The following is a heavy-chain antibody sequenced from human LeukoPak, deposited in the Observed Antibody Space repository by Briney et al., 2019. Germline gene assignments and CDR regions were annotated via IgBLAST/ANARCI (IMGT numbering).Heavy chain of an antibody. CDR3: ARGASSSWLYYFDY. CDR1: GFTFSSYW. D-gene: IGHD6-13*01. CDR2: INSDGSST. V-gene: IGHV3-74*01. Sequence: GGSLRLSCAASGFTFSSYWMHWVRQAPGKGLVXXSRINSDGSSTSYADSVKGRFTISRDNAKNTLYLQMNSLRAEDTAVYYCARGASSSWLYYFDYWGQGTLVTVSS. J-gene: IGHJ4*02.